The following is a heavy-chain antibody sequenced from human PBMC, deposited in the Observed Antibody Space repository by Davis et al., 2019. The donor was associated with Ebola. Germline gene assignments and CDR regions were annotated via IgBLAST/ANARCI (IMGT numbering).Heavy chain of an antibody. CDR3: AREGYCSGGSCYEGSFDY. V-gene: IGHV3-23*01. D-gene: IGHD2-15*01. CDR2: ISGSDGST. CDR1: GFTFGTFW. J-gene: IGHJ4*02. Sequence: PGGSLRLSCAASGFTFGTFWMSWVRQAPGKGLEWVSAISGSDGSTYYADSVKGRFTISRDNSKNTLYLQMNSLRAEDTAVYYCAREGYCSGGSCYEGSFDYWGQGTLVTVSS.